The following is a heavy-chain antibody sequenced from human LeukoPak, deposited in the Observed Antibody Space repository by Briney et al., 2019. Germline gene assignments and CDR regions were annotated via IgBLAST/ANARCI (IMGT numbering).Heavy chain of an antibody. D-gene: IGHD3-9*01. CDR1: GFTFSSYA. V-gene: IGHV3-30-3*01. Sequence: PGGSLRLSCAASGFTFSSYAMHWVRQAPGKGLEWVAVIPYDGSNKYYADSVKGRFTISRGNSKNTLYLQMNSLRAEDTAVYYCARGMDGGYFAAGFDPWGQGTLVTVSS. CDR3: ARGMDGGYFAAGFDP. J-gene: IGHJ5*02. CDR2: IPYDGSNK.